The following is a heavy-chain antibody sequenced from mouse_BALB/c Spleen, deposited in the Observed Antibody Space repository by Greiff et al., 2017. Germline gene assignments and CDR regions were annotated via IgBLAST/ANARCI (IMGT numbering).Heavy chain of an antibody. V-gene: IGHV7-3*02. CDR2: IRNKANGYTT. CDR3: ARAFFDYAVYAMDY. Sequence: EVQGVESGGGLVQPGGSLRLSCATSGFTFTDYYMSWVRQPPGKALEWLGFIRNKANGYTTEYSASVKGRFTISRDNSQSILYLQMNTLRAEDSATYYCARAFFDYAVYAMDYWGQGTSVTVSS. CDR1: GFTFTDYY. J-gene: IGHJ4*01. D-gene: IGHD2-4*01.